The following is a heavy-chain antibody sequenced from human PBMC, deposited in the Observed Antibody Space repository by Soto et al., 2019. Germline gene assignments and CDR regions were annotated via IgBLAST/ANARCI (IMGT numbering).Heavy chain of an antibody. D-gene: IGHD5-12*01. V-gene: IGHV1-2*04. CDR1: GYTFTGYY. CDR2: VNPNSGGT. CDR3: VRPGQYSGYDSVPLDGMDV. J-gene: IGHJ6*02. Sequence: ASVKVSCKASGYTFTGYYIHWVRQAPGQGLEWMGWVNPNSGGTNYAQKFQGWVTMTRDTSISAAYMELSRLRSDDTAVYYCVRPGQYSGYDSVPLDGMDVWGQGTTVTVSS.